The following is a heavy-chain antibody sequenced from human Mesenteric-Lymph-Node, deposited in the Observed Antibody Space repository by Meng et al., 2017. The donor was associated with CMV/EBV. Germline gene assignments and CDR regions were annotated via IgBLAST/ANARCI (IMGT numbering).Heavy chain of an antibody. D-gene: IGHD3-16*01. V-gene: IGHV3-11*04. CDR3: ARELGHYDYVWGSFSTNDYYYYGMDV. Sequence: GESLKISCAASGFTFSDYYMSWIRQAPGKGLEWVSYISSSGSTIYYADSVKGRFTISRDNAKNSLYLQMNSLRAEDTAVYYCARELGHYDYVWGSFSTNDYYYYGMDVWGQGTTVTVSS. CDR2: ISSSGSTI. CDR1: GFTFSDYY. J-gene: IGHJ6*02.